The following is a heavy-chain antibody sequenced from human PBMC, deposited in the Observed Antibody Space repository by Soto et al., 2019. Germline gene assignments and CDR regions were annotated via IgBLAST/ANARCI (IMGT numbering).Heavy chain of an antibody. CDR2: IWYDGSNK. CDR1: GFTFSSYG. CDR3: ARDGGSGWSTPYYYMDV. J-gene: IGHJ6*03. V-gene: IGHV3-33*01. Sequence: PGGSLRLSCAASGFTFSSYGMHWVRQAPGKGLEWVAVIWYDGSNKYYADSVKGRFTISRDNSKNTLYLQMNSLRAEDTAVYYCARDGGSGWSTPYYYMDVWGKGTTVTVSS. D-gene: IGHD6-19*01.